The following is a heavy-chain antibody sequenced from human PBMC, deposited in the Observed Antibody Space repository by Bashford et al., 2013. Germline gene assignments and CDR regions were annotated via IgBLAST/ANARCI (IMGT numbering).Heavy chain of an antibody. CDR1: RWLHQQWWLL. D-gene: IGHD2-2*01. V-gene: IGHV4-31*03. CDR3: ARHWDVVVVPAAMWFDY. CDR2: IYYSGST. J-gene: IGHJ4*02. Sequence: LSLTCTVSRWLHQQWWLLLELDPPXPRKGLEWIGYIYYSGSTYYNPSLKSRVTISVDTSKNHFSLMLTSVTAADTAVYYCARHWDVVVVPAAMWFDYWGQGTLVTVSS.